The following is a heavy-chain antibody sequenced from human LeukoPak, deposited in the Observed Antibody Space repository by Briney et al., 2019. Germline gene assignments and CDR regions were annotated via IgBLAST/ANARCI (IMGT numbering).Heavy chain of an antibody. D-gene: IGHD3-10*01. CDR2: IKEDGSET. CDR3: ARAGIPYGLDI. CDR1: GXTFSNYW. Sequence: GGSLRLSFAASGXTFSNYWMSWVRQAPGRGLEWVANIKEDGSETYYVDSVKGRFTVSRDNAKNSLYLQMSSLRAEDTAVYYCARAGIPYGLDIWGQGTMVTVSS. J-gene: IGHJ3*02. V-gene: IGHV3-7*04.